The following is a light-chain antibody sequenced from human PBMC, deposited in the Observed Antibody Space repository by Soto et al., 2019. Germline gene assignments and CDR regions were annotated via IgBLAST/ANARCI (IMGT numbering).Light chain of an antibody. Sequence: EIVLTQSPGTLSLSPGERATLSCRASQSVSSNLAWYQQKPCQAHRLLIFGASKRATGIPDRFSGSGSGRDFTLTISGLEPEDFAVYYCQQYGSSPIISFGQGTRVEIK. CDR1: QSVSSN. CDR3: QQYGSSPIIS. CDR2: GAS. V-gene: IGKV3-20*01. J-gene: IGKJ5*01.